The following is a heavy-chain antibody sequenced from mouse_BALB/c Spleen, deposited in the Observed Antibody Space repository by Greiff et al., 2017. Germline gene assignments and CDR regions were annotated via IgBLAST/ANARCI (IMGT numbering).Heavy chain of an antibody. J-gene: IGHJ2*01. CDR1: GYSITSDYA. V-gene: IGHV3-2*02. D-gene: IGHD2-1*01. CDR3: ARNLLWYYFDY. CDR2: ISYSGST. Sequence: EVNLVESGPGLVKPSQSLSLTCTVTGYSITSDYAWNWIRQFPGNKLEWMGYISYSGSTSYNPSLKSRISITRDTSKNQFFLQLNSVTTEDTATYYCARNLLWYYFDYWGQGTTLTVSS.